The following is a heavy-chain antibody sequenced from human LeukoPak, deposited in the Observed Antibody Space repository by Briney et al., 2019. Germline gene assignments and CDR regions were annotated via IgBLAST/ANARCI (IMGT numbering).Heavy chain of an antibody. J-gene: IGHJ5*02. V-gene: IGHV3-21*01. CDR1: GFTFSSYS. CDR3: AKDLRSFGVVIKGLDP. Sequence: GGSLRLSCAASGFTFSSYSMNWVRQAPGKGLEWVSSISSSSSYIYYADSVKGRFTISRDNAKNSLYLQMNSLRAEDTAVYYCAKDLRSFGVVIKGLDPWGQGTLVTVSS. D-gene: IGHD3-3*01. CDR2: ISSSSSYI.